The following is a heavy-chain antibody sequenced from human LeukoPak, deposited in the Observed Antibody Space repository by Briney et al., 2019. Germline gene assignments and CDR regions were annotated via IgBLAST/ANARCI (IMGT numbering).Heavy chain of an antibody. CDR2: INAGNGNT. CDR3: ARANYYDSSGYPSFDY. D-gene: IGHD3-22*01. V-gene: IGHV1-3*01. J-gene: IGHJ4*02. CDR1: GYTFTSCA. Sequence: ASVKVSCKASGYTFTSCAMHWVRQAPGQRLEWMGWINAGNGNTKYSQKFQGRVTITRDTSASTAYMELSSLRSEGTAVYYCARANYYDSSGYPSFDYWGQGTLVTVSS.